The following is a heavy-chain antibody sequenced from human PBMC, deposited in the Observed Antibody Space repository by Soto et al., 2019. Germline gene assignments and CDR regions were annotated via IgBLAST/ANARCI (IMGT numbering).Heavy chain of an antibody. J-gene: IGHJ5*02. CDR2: IIPILGIT. CDR3: ATTADSGPFDL. Sequence: QVQLVQSGAELKKPGSSVKVSCKASGGTFGSYSISWVRQAPGQGLEWMGRIIPILGITNYAQKFQGRVTITADKSTSTVYVGLNSLTSEDTAVYYCATTADSGPFDLWGQGTLVTVSS. V-gene: IGHV1-69*02. CDR1: GGTFGSYS. D-gene: IGHD1-26*01.